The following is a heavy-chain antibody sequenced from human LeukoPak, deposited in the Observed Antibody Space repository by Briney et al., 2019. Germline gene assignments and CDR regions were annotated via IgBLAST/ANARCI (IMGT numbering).Heavy chain of an antibody. V-gene: IGHV4-30-4*01. J-gene: IGHJ6*04. CDR3: ARNQDCSSTRCYNTSGMVV. CDR1: GGSISSGAYY. Sequence: SQTLSLTCTVSGGSISSGAYYWCCIRQPTGKGLEGVGYIYYSGSTYYNPSLKSRVTITVETTKNQFSLKLSPVPAADTAVYYWARNQDCSSTRCYNTSGMVVCGKRTTVTVSS. D-gene: IGHD2-2*01. CDR2: IYYSGST.